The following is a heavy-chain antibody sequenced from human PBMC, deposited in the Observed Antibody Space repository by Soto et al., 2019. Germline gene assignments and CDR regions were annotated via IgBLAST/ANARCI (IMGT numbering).Heavy chain of an antibody. Sequence: QEQLVESGGGVVQPGRSLRLSCAASGFTFSNYGIHWVRQAPGKGLEWVAVISYDGSNRYYAESVKGRFTISRDNYQNTVDLEMNSLRAEDTAVYHCSKQTVSHTKALDAWGQGTPVTVAS. J-gene: IGHJ3*01. V-gene: IGHV3-30*18. D-gene: IGHD2-8*01. CDR2: ISYDGSNR. CDR1: GFTFSNYG. CDR3: SKQTVSHTKALDA.